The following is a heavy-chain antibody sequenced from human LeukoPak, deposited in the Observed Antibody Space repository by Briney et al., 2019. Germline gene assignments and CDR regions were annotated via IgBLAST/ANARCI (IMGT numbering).Heavy chain of an antibody. CDR2: ISGSGGST. CDR1: GFTFSSYA. J-gene: IGHJ4*02. Sequence: GGSLRFSCAASGFTFSSYAMSWVRQAPGKGLEWVSAISGSGGSTYYADSVKGRFTISRDNSKNTLYLQMNSLRAEDTAVYYCAKDHGYSSGWYGDYWGQGTLVTVSS. D-gene: IGHD6-19*01. CDR3: AKDHGYSSGWYGDY. V-gene: IGHV3-23*01.